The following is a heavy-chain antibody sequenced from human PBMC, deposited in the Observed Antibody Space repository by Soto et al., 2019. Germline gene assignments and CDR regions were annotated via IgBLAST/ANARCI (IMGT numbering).Heavy chain of an antibody. D-gene: IGHD2-8*01. Sequence: GESLKISCKGSGYSFTSYWIGWVRQMPGKGLEWMGIIYPGDSDTRYSPSFQGQVTNSADKSISTAYLQWSSLKASDTAMYYCARQAHLPYDGGDYWGQGTLVTVSS. CDR3: ARQAHLPYDGGDY. V-gene: IGHV5-51*01. CDR1: GYSFTSYW. CDR2: IYPGDSDT. J-gene: IGHJ4*02.